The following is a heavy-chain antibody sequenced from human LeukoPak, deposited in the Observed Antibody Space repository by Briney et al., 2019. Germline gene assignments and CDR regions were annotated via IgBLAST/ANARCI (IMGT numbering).Heavy chain of an antibody. D-gene: IGHD3-22*01. V-gene: IGHV3-53*01. CDR3: AKDLHSSGYPLLNWFDP. CDR2: IYSGGST. J-gene: IGHJ5*02. Sequence: GGSLRLSCAASGFTVSYNYMSWVRQAPGKGLEWVSVIYSGGSTYYADSVRGRFTISRDNSKNTLYLQMNSLRAEDTAVYYCAKDLHSSGYPLLNWFDPWGQGTLVTVSS. CDR1: GFTVSYNY.